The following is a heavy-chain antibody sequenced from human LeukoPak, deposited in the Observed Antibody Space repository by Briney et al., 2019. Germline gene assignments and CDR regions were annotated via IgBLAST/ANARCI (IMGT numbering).Heavy chain of an antibody. CDR3: ARASANAEVEH. CDR1: GGSISSYY. D-gene: IGHD4/OR15-4a*01. J-gene: IGHJ4*02. V-gene: IGHV4-59*01. Sequence: PSETLSLTCTVSGGSISSYYWSWIRQPPGKGLEWIGYIYYSGSTNYNPSLKSRVTISVDTTKNQFSLKLRSVTAADTAVYYCARASANAEVEHWGQGTLVTVSS. CDR2: IYYSGST.